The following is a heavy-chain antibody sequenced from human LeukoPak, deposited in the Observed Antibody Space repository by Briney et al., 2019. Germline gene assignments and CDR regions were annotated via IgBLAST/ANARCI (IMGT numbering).Heavy chain of an antibody. D-gene: IGHD6-6*01. J-gene: IGHJ4*02. CDR1: GFTFSSYE. Sequence: GGSLRLSCAASGFTFSSYEMNWVRQAPGKGLEWVSYISSSSSTIYYADSVKGRFTISRDNAKNSLYLQMNSLRAEDTAVYYCARDLSIAARPRLDYWGQGTLVTVSS. CDR3: ARDLSIAARPRLDY. V-gene: IGHV3-48*01. CDR2: ISSSSSTI.